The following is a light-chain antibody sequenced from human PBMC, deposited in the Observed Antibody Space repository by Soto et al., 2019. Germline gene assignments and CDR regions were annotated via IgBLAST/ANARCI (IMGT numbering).Light chain of an antibody. CDR2: EVS. CDR3: SSYAVSNKLVV. Sequence: HSALTKPPSASGSPGQSVTISCTGTSSDVGGYNYVSWYQQHPGKAPKLMIYEVSKRPSGVPDRFYGSKSGNTASLTVSGLQAEYEDDYYCSSYAVSNKLVVFGGGTKVTVL. J-gene: IGLJ2*01. CDR1: SSDVGGYNY. V-gene: IGLV2-8*01.